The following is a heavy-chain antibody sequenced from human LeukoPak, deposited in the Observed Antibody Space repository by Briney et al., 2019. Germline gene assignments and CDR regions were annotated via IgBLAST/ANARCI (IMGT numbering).Heavy chain of an antibody. J-gene: IGHJ4*02. CDR3: AGSYYGSGSYYLDY. CDR2: IYYSGST. D-gene: IGHD3-10*01. Sequence: PSETLSLTCTVSGGSISSYYWSWIRQPPGKGLEWIGYIYYSGSTNYNPSLMSRVTISVDTSKNQFSLKLSSVTAADTAVYYCAGSYYGSGSYYLDYWGQGTLVTVSS. V-gene: IGHV4-59*08. CDR1: GGSISSYY.